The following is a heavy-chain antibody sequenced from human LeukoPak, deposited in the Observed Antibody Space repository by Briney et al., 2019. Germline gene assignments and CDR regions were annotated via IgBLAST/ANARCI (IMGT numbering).Heavy chain of an antibody. Sequence: GGSLRLSCAVSGFTFSSYAMNWVRQAPGRGLEWVSGFSGSGGTTYYADSVKGRFTISRDNSKNTLYLQMNSLRAEDTAVYYCANGNRCTSPNCLGYYYFYMDVWGKGTTVTVSS. V-gene: IGHV3-23*01. J-gene: IGHJ6*03. D-gene: IGHD2-8*01. CDR3: ANGNRCTSPNCLGYYYFYMDV. CDR2: FSGSGGTT. CDR1: GFTFSSYA.